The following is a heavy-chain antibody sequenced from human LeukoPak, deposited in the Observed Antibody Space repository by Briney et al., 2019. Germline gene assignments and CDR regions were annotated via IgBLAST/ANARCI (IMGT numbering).Heavy chain of an antibody. CDR2: TRPSSGRT. V-gene: IGHV1-46*01. Sequence: VASVKVSCKTSGYTFTNYYMHWVRQAPGQGPEWMGITRPSSGRTSYPQKFQGRVTMTWDMSTSTFYMELSSLTSDDTAVYYCAREGPETYNFDFWGQGTLVTVSS. CDR1: GYTFTNYY. CDR3: AREGPETYNFDF. J-gene: IGHJ4*02. D-gene: IGHD1-14*01.